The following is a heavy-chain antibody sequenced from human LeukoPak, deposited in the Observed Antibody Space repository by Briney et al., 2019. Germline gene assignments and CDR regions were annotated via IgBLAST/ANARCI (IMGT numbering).Heavy chain of an antibody. V-gene: IGHV3-23*01. CDR1: GFTFSSYA. CDR3: AKDLEYSGYDLPFDY. Sequence: PGGSLRLSCAASGFTFSSYAMSWVRQAPGKGLEWVSAISGSGGSTYYADSVKGRFTISRDNSKNTLYLQMNSLRAGDTAVYYCAKDLEYSGYDLPFDYWGQGTLVTVSS. J-gene: IGHJ4*02. D-gene: IGHD5-12*01. CDR2: ISGSGGST.